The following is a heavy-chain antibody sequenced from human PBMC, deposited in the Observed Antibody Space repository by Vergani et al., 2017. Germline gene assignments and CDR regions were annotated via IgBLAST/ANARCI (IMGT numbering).Heavy chain of an antibody. V-gene: IGHV4-34*01. D-gene: IGHD3-22*01. Sequence: QVQLQQWGAGLLKPSETLSLTCAVYGGSFSGYYWSWIRQPPGKGLEWIGEINHSVSTNYNPSLKSRVTISVDTSKNQFSLKLSSVTAADTAVYYCARGNYYDSSGYYGTSDFDYWGQGTLVTVSS. CDR1: GGSFSGYY. CDR2: INHSVST. CDR3: ARGNYYDSSGYYGTSDFDY. J-gene: IGHJ4*02.